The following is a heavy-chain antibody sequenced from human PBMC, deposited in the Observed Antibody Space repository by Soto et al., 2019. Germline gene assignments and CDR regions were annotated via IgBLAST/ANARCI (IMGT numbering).Heavy chain of an antibody. CDR1: GYTFTGYY. D-gene: IGHD2-2*01. J-gene: IGHJ4*02. V-gene: IGHV1-2*02. CDR2: INPNSGGT. Sequence: ASVKVSCKASGYTFTGYYMHWVRQAPGQGLEWMGWINPNSGGTNYAQKLQGRVTMTRDTSISTAYMELSRLRSDDTAVYYCARDRNHIVVVPAATYYFDYWGQGTLVTVSS. CDR3: ARDRNHIVVVPAATYYFDY.